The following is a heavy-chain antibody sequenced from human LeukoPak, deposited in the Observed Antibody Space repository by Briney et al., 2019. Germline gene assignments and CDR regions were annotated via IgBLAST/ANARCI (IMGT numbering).Heavy chain of an antibody. CDR2: IYHTGTT. J-gene: IGHJ5*02. V-gene: IGHV4-39*01. CDR3: ARQQCNGGSCYSRAIWFDP. Sequence: SETLSLTCNVSGGSISDTSYYWGWIRQPPGKGLDWIGSIYHTGTTYYSPSLKSRVTISVHTSKNHFSLELSSVTAADTAVYYCARQQCNGGSCYSRAIWFDPRGQGTLVTVSS. D-gene: IGHD2-15*01. CDR1: GGSISDTSYY.